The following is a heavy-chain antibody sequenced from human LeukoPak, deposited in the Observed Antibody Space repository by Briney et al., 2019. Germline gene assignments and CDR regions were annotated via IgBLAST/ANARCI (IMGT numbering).Heavy chain of an antibody. CDR1: GFTFSSYG. Sequence: PGGCLRLSCAASGFTFSSYGMSWVRQAPGKGLEWVSAISGSGGSTYYADSVKGRFTISRDNSKNTLYLQMNSLRAEDTAVYYCARLIAAAGTDWFDPWGQGTLVTVSS. V-gene: IGHV3-23*01. D-gene: IGHD6-13*01. J-gene: IGHJ5*02. CDR3: ARLIAAAGTDWFDP. CDR2: ISGSGGST.